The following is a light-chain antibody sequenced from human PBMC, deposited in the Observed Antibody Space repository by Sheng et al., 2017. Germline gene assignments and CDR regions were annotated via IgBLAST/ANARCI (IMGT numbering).Light chain of an antibody. J-gene: IGKJ1*01. CDR2: HAS. V-gene: IGKV1-13*02. CDR3: QQYDSYSRT. Sequence: AIQLTQSPSSLSAFVGGRVTITCRASQDISSALAWYQQKPGKAPKLMIYHASSLESGVPSRFSGSGSGTYFTLTISTLQPDDFAIYYCQQYDSYSRTFGQGTKVEIK. CDR1: QDISSA.